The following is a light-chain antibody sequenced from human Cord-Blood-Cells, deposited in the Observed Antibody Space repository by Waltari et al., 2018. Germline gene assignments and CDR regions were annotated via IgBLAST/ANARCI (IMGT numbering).Light chain of an antibody. Sequence: QSALTQPASVSGSPGQSITISCTGTSSDVGSYNLVSWYQQHPGKAPKLMIYEGSQRPSGVSNRCSGSKSGNTASLTISGLQAEDEADYYCCSYAGSSTYVFGTGTKVTVL. V-gene: IGLV2-23*01. CDR1: SSDVGSYNL. CDR3: CSYAGSSTYV. J-gene: IGLJ1*01. CDR2: EGS.